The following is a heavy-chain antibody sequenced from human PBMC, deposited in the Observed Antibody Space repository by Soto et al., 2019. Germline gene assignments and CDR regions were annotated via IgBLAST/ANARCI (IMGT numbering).Heavy chain of an antibody. V-gene: IGHV3-30-3*01. CDR3: ARGTTVSVYYYCGMDV. D-gene: IGHD4-17*01. Sequence: QVQLVESGGGVVQPGRSLRLSCAASGFTFSSYAMHWVRQAPGKGLEWVAVISYDGSNKYYADSVKGRFTISRDNSKNALYLQMNSLRAEDTAVYYCARGTTVSVYYYCGMDVWGQGTTVTVSS. CDR1: GFTFSSYA. J-gene: IGHJ6*02. CDR2: ISYDGSNK.